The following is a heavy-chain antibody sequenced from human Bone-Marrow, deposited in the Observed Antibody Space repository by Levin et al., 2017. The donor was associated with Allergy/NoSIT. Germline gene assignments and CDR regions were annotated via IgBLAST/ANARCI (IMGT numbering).Heavy chain of an antibody. D-gene: IGHD6-19*01. Sequence: SCAASGFTFSSYTMHWVRQAPGKGPEWVAIIWYDGSNKFYADSVKGRFTISRDNSQNTLHLQMTSLRGEATAVYYCARDDSAKAVAGTLVTFWGQGTLVTVSS. J-gene: IGHJ4*02. CDR1: GFTFSSYT. CDR2: IWYDGSNK. V-gene: IGHV3-33*01. CDR3: ARDDSAKAVAGTLVTF.